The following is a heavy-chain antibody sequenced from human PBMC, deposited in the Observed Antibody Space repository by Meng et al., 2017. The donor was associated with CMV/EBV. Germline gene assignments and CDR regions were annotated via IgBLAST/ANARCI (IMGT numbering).Heavy chain of an antibody. J-gene: IGHJ5*02. CDR1: GYTFTGYY. V-gene: IGHV1-2*02. D-gene: IGHD6-19*01. Sequence: QVQLVQSGAKVKKPGASLKVFCKASGYTFTGYYMHWVRQAPGQGLEWMGWINPNSGGTNYAQKFQGRVTMTRDTSISTAYMELSRLRSDDTAVYYCARDRVAVADNHWFDPWGQGTLVTVSS. CDR2: INPNSGGT. CDR3: ARDRVAVADNHWFDP.